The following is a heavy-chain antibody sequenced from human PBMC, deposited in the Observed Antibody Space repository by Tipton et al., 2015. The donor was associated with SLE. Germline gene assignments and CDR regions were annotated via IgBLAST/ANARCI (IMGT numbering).Heavy chain of an antibody. V-gene: IGHV4-59*11. D-gene: IGHD3-16*01. CDR1: GGSFSGHY. Sequence: LRLSCAVYGGSFSGHYWSWIRQPPGKGLEWIGYFYYSGSISYNPSLKSRVTISVDTPKNQFSLKLSSVTAADTAVYYCAREWGDAFDIWGQGTMVTVSS. CDR3: AREWGDAFDI. J-gene: IGHJ3*02. CDR2: FYYSGSI.